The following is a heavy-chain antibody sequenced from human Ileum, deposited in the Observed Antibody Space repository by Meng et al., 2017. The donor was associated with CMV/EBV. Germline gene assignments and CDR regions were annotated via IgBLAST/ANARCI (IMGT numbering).Heavy chain of an antibody. CDR3: ATDNCSGGNCNPRY. J-gene: IGHJ4*02. CDR1: GYSFTDRY. D-gene: IGHD2-15*01. V-gene: IGHV1-2*02. Sequence: FGYSFTDRYLHWVRQAPGQGLEWMGWINPNNGVTDFAQKFQDRIILTRDTSITTAYMELSQLGSDDTAIYYCATDNCSGGNCNPRYWSQGTLVTVSS. CDR2: INPNNGVT.